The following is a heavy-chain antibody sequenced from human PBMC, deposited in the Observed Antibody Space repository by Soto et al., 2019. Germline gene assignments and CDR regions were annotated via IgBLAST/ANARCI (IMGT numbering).Heavy chain of an antibody. CDR2: INPSGGST. Sequence: ASVKVAWKGAGYAFSSYYMHWVRQAPGQGLEWMGIINPSGGSTSYAQKFQGRVTMTRDTSTSIVYMELSSLRSEDTAVYYCARDWAPMVRGVITHQYWGQGTLVTVSS. D-gene: IGHD3-10*01. J-gene: IGHJ4*02. CDR3: ARDWAPMVRGVITHQY. V-gene: IGHV1-46*01. CDR1: GYAFSSYY.